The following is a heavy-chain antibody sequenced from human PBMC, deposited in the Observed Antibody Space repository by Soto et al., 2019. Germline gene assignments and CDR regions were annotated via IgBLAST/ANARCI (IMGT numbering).Heavy chain of an antibody. CDR3: TTDIAARLLVDY. CDR1: AW. V-gene: IGHV3-15*07. CDR2: IKSKTDGGTT. D-gene: IGHD6-6*01. Sequence: AWMNWVRQAPGKGLEWVGRIKSKTDGGTTDYAAPVKGRFTISRDDSKNTLYLQMNSLKTEDTAVYYCTTDIAARLLVDYWGQGTLVTVSS. J-gene: IGHJ4*02.